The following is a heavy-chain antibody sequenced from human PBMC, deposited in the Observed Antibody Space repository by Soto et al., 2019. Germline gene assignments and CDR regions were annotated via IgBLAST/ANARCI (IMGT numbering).Heavy chain of an antibody. V-gene: IGHV1-69*06. CDR3: ARGRRNHYPDGQNWFDP. CDR2: TIPIFGTA. CDR1: GGTFSSYA. D-gene: IGHD1-1*01. Sequence: ASVKVSCKASGGTFSSYAISWVRQAPGQGLEWMGGTIPIFGTANYAQKFQGRVTITADKSTSTAYMELSSLRSEDTAVYYCARGRRNHYPDGQNWFDPWGQGTLVTVSS. J-gene: IGHJ5*02.